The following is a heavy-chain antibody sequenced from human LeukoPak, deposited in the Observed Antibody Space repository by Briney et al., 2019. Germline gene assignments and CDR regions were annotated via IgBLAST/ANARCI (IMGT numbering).Heavy chain of an antibody. Sequence: SETLSLTCTVSGGSISSYYWSWIRQPPGKGLEWIGYIYYSGSTNYNPSLKSRVTISLDASKNQFSLKLSSVTAADTAVYYCARGYDGDYPTDDYWGQGTLVTVSS. CDR3: ARGYDGDYPTDDY. D-gene: IGHD4-17*01. CDR2: IYYSGST. J-gene: IGHJ4*02. CDR1: GGSISSYY. V-gene: IGHV4-59*01.